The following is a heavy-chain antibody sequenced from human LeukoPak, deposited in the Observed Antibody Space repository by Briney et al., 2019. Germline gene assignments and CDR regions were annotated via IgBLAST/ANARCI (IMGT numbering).Heavy chain of an antibody. D-gene: IGHD4-17*01. CDR1: GFTFSSYS. J-gene: IGHJ5*02. CDR3: AKSSTVTIRKYSWFDP. CDR2: ISSSSSYI. Sequence: GGSLRLSCAASGFTFSSYSMNWVRQAPGKGLEWVSSISSSSSYIYYADSVKGRFTISRDNAKNSLYLQMNSLRAEDTAVYYCAKSSTVTIRKYSWFDPWGQGTLVTVSS. V-gene: IGHV3-21*01.